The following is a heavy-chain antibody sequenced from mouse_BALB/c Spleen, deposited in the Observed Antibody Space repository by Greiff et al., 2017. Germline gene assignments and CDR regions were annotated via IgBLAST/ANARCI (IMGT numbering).Heavy chain of an antibody. D-gene: IGHD1-1*01. J-gene: IGHJ2*01. CDR1: GFTFSSFG. CDR3: ARGGSPYYFDY. Sequence: EVQLVESGGGLVKPGGSLKLSCAASGFTFSSFGMHWVRQAPEKGLEWVAYISSGSSTIYYADTVKGRFTISRDNPKNTLFLQMTSLRSEDTAMYYCARGGSPYYFDYWGQGTTLTVSS. CDR2: ISSGSSTI. V-gene: IGHV5-17*02.